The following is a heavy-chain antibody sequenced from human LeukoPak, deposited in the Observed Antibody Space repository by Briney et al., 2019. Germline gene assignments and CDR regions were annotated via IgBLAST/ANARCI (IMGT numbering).Heavy chain of an antibody. Sequence: SETLSLTCAVYGGSFSGYYWSWIRQPPGKGLEWIGEINHSGSTNYNPSLKSRVTISVDTSKNQFSLKLSSVTAADTAVYYCARVPKSRRITMIVVTDDAFDIWGQGTMVTVSS. CDR1: GGSFSGYY. J-gene: IGHJ3*02. V-gene: IGHV4-34*01. D-gene: IGHD3-22*01. CDR2: INHSGST. CDR3: ARVPKSRRITMIVVTDDAFDI.